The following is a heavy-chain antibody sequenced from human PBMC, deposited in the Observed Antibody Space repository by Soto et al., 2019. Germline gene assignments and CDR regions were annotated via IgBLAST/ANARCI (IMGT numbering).Heavy chain of an antibody. Sequence: GGSLRLSCAASGFTFSSYAMSWVRQAPGKGLEWVSAISSGGGSTYYADSMKGRFTISRDNAKNTVYLQMNSLRDEDTAVYFCARGLKNYYAMDVWGQGTTVNVSS. J-gene: IGHJ6*02. CDR2: ISSGGGST. V-gene: IGHV3-23*01. D-gene: IGHD3-16*01. CDR1: GFTFSSYA. CDR3: ARGLKNYYAMDV.